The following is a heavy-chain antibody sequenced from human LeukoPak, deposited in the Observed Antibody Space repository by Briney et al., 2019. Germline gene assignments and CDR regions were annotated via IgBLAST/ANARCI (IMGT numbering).Heavy chain of an antibody. CDR1: GGSFSGYY. V-gene: IGHV4-34*01. Sequence: SETLSLTCAVYGGSFSGYYWSWIRQPPGKGLEWIGQINHSGSTNYNPSLKSRVTISVDTSKNQFSLKLSSVTAADTAVYYCAREVDCSGGSCYSSNWFDPWGQGTLVTVSS. D-gene: IGHD2-15*01. CDR3: AREVDCSGGSCYSSNWFDP. CDR2: INHSGST. J-gene: IGHJ5*02.